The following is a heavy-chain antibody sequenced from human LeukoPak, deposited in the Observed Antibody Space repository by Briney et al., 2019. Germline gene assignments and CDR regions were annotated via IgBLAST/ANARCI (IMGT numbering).Heavy chain of an antibody. V-gene: IGHV1-2*02. Sequence: ASVKVSCKASGYTFTGYYMHWVRQAPGQGLEWMGWINPNSGGTNYAQKFQGRVTMTRDTSISTVYMELSSLRSEDTAVYYCARAGMHGYNVFDIWGQGTMVTVSS. J-gene: IGHJ3*02. CDR1: GYTFTGYY. CDR3: ARAGMHGYNVFDI. D-gene: IGHD5-24*01. CDR2: INPNSGGT.